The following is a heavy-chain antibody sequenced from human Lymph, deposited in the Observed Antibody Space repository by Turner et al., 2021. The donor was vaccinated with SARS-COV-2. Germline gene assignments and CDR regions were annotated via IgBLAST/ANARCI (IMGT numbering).Heavy chain of an antibody. J-gene: IGHJ6*02. V-gene: IGHV3-53*01. CDR2: IYSGGTT. CDR1: GIIASRNY. CDR3: ARDLGTYGMDV. Sequence: EVHPGEAGGCLLHPWRCLSSSCAASGIIASRNYMNWVRQAPGKGLEWVSVIYSGGTTYYADSVKGRFTISRDNSKNTLYLQMNSLRVEDTAVYYCARDLGTYGMDVWGQGTTVTVSS. D-gene: IGHD6-13*01.